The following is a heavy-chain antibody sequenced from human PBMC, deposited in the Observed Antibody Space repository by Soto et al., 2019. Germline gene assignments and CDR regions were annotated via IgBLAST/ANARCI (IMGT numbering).Heavy chain of an antibody. CDR1: GYTNASYY. Sequence: ASVKVCCKAPGYTNASYYRKWVRQATGQGLEWMGWMNPNSGNTGYAQKFQGRVTMTRNTSISTAYMELSSLRSEDTAVYYCARGITIFGVVPGWGQGTLVTVSS. J-gene: IGHJ4*02. V-gene: IGHV1-8*01. CDR2: MNPNSGNT. D-gene: IGHD3-3*01. CDR3: ARGITIFGVVPG.